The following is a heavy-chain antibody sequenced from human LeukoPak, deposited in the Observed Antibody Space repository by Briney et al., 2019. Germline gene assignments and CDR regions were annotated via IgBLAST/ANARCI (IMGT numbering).Heavy chain of an antibody. CDR3: ARDSGTYFHAFDA. J-gene: IGHJ3*01. V-gene: IGHV3-21*01. CDR2: ISSSSTYI. D-gene: IGHD1-26*01. Sequence: GGSLRLSCAASGFSFSGSGMNWVRQAPGKGLQWVSSISSSSTYIYYTDSVEGRFTVSRDNAKNTLFLQMASLRADDTAVYYCARDSGTYFHAFDAWGQGTMVTVSS. CDR1: GFSFSGSG.